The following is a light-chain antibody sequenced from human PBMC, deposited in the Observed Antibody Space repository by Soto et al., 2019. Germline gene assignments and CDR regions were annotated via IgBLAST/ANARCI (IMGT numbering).Light chain of an antibody. J-gene: IGKJ4*01. CDR2: AAS. CDR1: QSISSW. CDR3: QQSYSTPLT. V-gene: IGKV1-39*01. Sequence: DIQMTQSPSTLSASVGDRVTITCRASQSISSWLAWYQQKPGKAPKLLIYAASSLQSGVPPRFSGSGSGTDFTLTISSLQPEDFATYYCQQSYSTPLTFGGGTKVDIK.